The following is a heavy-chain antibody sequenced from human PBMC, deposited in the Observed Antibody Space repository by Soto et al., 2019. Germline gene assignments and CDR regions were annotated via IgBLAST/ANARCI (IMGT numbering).Heavy chain of an antibody. J-gene: IGHJ4*02. CDR2: IIPIFGTA. CDR1: GGTFSSYA. D-gene: IGHD1-1*01. CDR3: ARVGVQLERRWYYFDY. Sequence: QVQLVQSGAEVKKPGSSVKVSCKASGGTFSSYAISWVRQAPGQGLEWMGGIIPIFGTANYAQKFQGRVTITADESTSTAYMELSSLRSEDTAVYYCARVGVQLERRWYYFDYWGQGPLVTVSS. V-gene: IGHV1-69*01.